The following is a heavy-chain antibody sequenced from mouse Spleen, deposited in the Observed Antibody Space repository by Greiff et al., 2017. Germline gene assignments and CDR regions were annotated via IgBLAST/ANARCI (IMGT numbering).Heavy chain of an antibody. CDR1: GYTFTSYW. CDR2: IHPNSGST. D-gene: IGHD2-2*01. Sequence: VQLQQPGAELVKPGASVKLSCKASGYTFTSYWMHWVKQRPGQGLEWIGMIHPNSGSTNYNEKFKSKATLTVDKSSSTAYMQLSSLTSEDSAVYYCARYYGYTYYFDYWGQGTTLTVSS. V-gene: IGHV1-64*01. J-gene: IGHJ2*01. CDR3: ARYYGYTYYFDY.